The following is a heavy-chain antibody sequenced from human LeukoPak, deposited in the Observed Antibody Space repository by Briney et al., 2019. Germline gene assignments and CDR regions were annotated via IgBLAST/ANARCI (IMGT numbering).Heavy chain of an antibody. CDR2: IYHSGST. D-gene: IGHD3-22*01. Sequence: PSETLSLTCTVSGGSISRSLYYWGWIRQPPGTGLEWIGSIYHSGSTYYNPFLKSRVTIAVDTSKNQFSLKLSSVTAADTAVYYCARAYLVYYYDSSGPRLDAFDIWGQGTMVTVSS. CDR3: ARAYLVYYYDSSGPRLDAFDI. V-gene: IGHV4-39*01. J-gene: IGHJ3*02. CDR1: GGSISRSLYY.